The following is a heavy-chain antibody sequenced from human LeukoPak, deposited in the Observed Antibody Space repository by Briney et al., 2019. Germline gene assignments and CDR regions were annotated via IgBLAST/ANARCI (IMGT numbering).Heavy chain of an antibody. J-gene: IGHJ4*02. CDR1: GGSISSSSYY. V-gene: IGHV4-39*07. Sequence: PSETLSLTCTVSGGSISSSSYYWGWIRQPPGKGLEWIGSIYYSGISYYSPSLKSRVTISVDTSKNQFSLKLSSVTAADTAVYYCARKPLYIRFGELLPYYFDYWGQGTLVTVSS. D-gene: IGHD3-10*01. CDR3: ARKPLYIRFGELLPYYFDY. CDR2: IYYSGIS.